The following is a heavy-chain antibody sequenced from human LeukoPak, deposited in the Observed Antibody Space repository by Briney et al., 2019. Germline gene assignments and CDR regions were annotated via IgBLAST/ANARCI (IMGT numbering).Heavy chain of an antibody. CDR2: FSSSGNMI. CDR3: ARDYYDPGDAFDI. CDR1: GFTFSDYY. Sequence: GGSLRLSCTTSGFTFSDYYMSWIRQAPGKGLELVSFFSSSGNMIYYADSVKGRFTISRDNAKNSLYLQMNSLRAEDTAVYYCARDYYDPGDAFDIWGQGTMVTVSS. J-gene: IGHJ3*02. V-gene: IGHV3-11*04. D-gene: IGHD3-22*01.